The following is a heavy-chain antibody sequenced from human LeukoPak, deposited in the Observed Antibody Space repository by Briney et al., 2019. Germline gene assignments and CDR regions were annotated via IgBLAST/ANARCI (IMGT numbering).Heavy chain of an antibody. D-gene: IGHD3-22*01. CDR3: ARDGHYYDSSGYYRTPPDY. CDR2: ISSSGSTI. Sequence: KPGGSLRLSCAASGFTFSGYYMSCIRQAPGKGLEWVSYISSSGSTIYYADSVKGRFTISRDNAKNSLYLQMNSLRAEDTAVYYCARDGHYYDSSGYYRTPPDYWGQGTLVTVSS. V-gene: IGHV3-11*01. J-gene: IGHJ4*02. CDR1: GFTFSGYY.